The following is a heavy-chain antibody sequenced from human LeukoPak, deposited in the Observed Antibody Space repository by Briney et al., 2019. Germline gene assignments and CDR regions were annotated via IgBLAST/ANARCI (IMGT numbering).Heavy chain of an antibody. J-gene: IGHJ3*02. Sequence: SETLSLTCTVSGGSISSNSYYWGWIRQPPGKGLEWIVSIYYSGSTYYNPSLKSRVTISVDTSKNQFSLKLSSVTAADTAVYYCARHGRYSGYDRAFDIWGQGTMVTVSS. D-gene: IGHD5-12*01. V-gene: IGHV4-39*01. CDR3: ARHGRYSGYDRAFDI. CDR1: GGSISSNSYY. CDR2: IYYSGST.